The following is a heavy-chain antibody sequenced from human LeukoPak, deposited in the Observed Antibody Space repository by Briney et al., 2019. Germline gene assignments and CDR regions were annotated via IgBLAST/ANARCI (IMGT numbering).Heavy chain of an antibody. CDR1: GFTLSSDG. V-gene: IGHV3-23*01. J-gene: IGHJ6*03. CDR3: AKGPNIVRGVISTYYYYYMDV. Sequence: GGSLRLSCAASGFTLSSDGMSWVRQAPGEGLEWVSAISVSGGSTYYADSVKGRFTISRDNSKNTLYLQMNSLRAEDTAVYYCAKGPNIVRGVISTYYYYYMDVWGKGSTVTISS. D-gene: IGHD3-10*01. CDR2: ISVSGGST.